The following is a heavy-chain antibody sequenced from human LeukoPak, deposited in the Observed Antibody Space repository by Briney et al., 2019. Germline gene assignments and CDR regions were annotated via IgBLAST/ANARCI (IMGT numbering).Heavy chain of an antibody. D-gene: IGHD2-2*01. V-gene: IGHV4-39*07. J-gene: IGHJ6*03. CDR3: ARGKGLPQVASHYYYYYYMDV. CDR1: GASISSSDRY. CDR2: IYHSGST. Sequence: SETLSLTCTVSGASISSSDRYWGWIRQPPGKGLEWIGSIYHSGSTYYNPSLKSRVTISVDTSKNQFSLKLSSVTAADTAVYYCARGKGLPQVASHYYYYYYMDVWGKGTTVTVSS.